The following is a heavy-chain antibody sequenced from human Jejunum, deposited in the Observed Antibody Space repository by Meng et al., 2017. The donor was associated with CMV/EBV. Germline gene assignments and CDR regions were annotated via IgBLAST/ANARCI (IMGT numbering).Heavy chain of an antibody. Sequence: QVQLQASGPGLVKPSETLSLSCTVYGVSISSSYYYWAWVRQSPGKGLDWIGSISHSGATYYTPSLTSRLTMSVDTSKNQFSLKLTSVTAADTAVYYCARGYSSGWNYFHYWGQGTLVTVSS. J-gene: IGHJ4*02. CDR2: ISHSGAT. CDR3: ARGYSSGWNYFHY. V-gene: IGHV4-39*07. CDR1: GVSISSSYYY. D-gene: IGHD6-19*01.